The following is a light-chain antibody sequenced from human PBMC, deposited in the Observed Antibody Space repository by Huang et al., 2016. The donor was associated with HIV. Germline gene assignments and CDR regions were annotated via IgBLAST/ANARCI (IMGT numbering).Light chain of an antibody. CDR3: QQRSSWPLT. CDR2: DAS. Sequence: DIVLTQSPATLSLSPGERATLSCRASQSVNTFLAWHQQKPGQPPRLLIYDASNRATGIPARFSGSGSGTDFTLTISSLEPEDFAVYYCQQRSSWPLTFGGGTKVEIK. J-gene: IGKJ4*01. V-gene: IGKV3-11*01. CDR1: QSVNTF.